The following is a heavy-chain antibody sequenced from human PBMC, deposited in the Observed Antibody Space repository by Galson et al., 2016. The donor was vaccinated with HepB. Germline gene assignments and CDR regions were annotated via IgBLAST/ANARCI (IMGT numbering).Heavy chain of an antibody. CDR1: GFTFSHFW. J-gene: IGHJ3*01. CDR2: IKADGRDK. V-gene: IGHV3-7*01. Sequence: SLRLSCAASGFTFSHFWMSWVRQAPGKGLEWVADIKADGRDKFYVDSVKGRFTIARDNTKNSLYLQMNSLRAEDTAVYYCVRDAYLDVWGQGTMVIVSS. CDR3: VRDAYLDV.